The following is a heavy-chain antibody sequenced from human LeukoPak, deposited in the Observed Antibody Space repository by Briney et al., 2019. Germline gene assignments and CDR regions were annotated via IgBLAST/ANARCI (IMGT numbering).Heavy chain of an antibody. Sequence: SETLSLTCSVSGASISSGSNYWGWIRQPPGKTLEGIGSIYSSGSTYYNPSLKSRVTISVDTSKNQFSLKLSSVTAADTAVYYCARNPNNYYYYMDVWGKGTTVTVSS. J-gene: IGHJ6*03. CDR3: ARNPNNYYYYMDV. CDR2: IYSSGST. V-gene: IGHV4-39*07. CDR1: GASISSGSNY.